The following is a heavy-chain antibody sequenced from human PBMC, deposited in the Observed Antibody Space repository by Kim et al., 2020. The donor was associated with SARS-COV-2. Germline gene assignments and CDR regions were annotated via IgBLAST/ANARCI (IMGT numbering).Heavy chain of an antibody. D-gene: IGHD3-10*01. V-gene: IGHV3-30*02. CDR3: AKGGSPVRGVTAYGMDV. J-gene: IGHJ6*02. Sequence: VKGRFTISRDNSKNTLYLQMNSLRAEDTAVYYCAKGGSPVRGVTAYGMDVWGQGTTVTVSS.